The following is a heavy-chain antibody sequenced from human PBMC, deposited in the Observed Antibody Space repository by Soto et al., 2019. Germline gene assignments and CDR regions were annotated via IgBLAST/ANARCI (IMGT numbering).Heavy chain of an antibody. V-gene: IGHV3-11*06. Sequence: GSLRLSCAASVFTFSDYYMSWIRQAPGKGLEWVSYISSSSSYTNYADSVKGRFTISRDNAKNSLYLQMNSLRAEDTAVYYCARHKQQLVAAFDIWGQGTMVTVSS. CDR3: ARHKQQLVAAFDI. CDR1: VFTFSDYY. J-gene: IGHJ3*02. CDR2: ISSSSSYT. D-gene: IGHD6-13*01.